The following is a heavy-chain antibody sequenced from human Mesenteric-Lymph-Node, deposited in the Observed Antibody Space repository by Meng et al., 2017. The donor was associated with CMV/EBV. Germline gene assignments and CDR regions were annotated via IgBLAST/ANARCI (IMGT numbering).Heavy chain of an antibody. Sequence: GESLKISCAASGFTFSSYWMHWVRQAPGKGLVWVSRINGDGSSTSYADSVKGRFTISRDNAKNTLYLQMNSLRAEDTAVYYCARDSDGSGSSDVWGQGTTVTVSS. CDR2: INGDGSST. CDR1: GFTFSSYW. V-gene: IGHV3-74*01. J-gene: IGHJ6*02. CDR3: ARDSDGSGSSDV. D-gene: IGHD3-10*01.